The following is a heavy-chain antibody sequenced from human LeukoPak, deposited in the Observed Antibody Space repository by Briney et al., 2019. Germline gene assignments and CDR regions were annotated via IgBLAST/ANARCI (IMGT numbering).Heavy chain of an antibody. J-gene: IGHJ4*02. D-gene: IGHD5-24*01. CDR3: TREGATVDH. CDR2: VHYSKST. CDR1: GVSITSYY. V-gene: IGHV4-59*01. Sequence: SETLSLTCTVSGVSITSYYWSWARQPPGKGLEWIGYVHYSKSTKYNPSLKNRVTISLDTSKNQFSLRLSSVTDADAALYYCTREGATVDHWGQGTLVSVSS.